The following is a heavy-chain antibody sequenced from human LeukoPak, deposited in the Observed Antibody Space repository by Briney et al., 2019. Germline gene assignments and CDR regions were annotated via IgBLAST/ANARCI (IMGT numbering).Heavy chain of an antibody. J-gene: IGHJ4*02. D-gene: IGHD3-22*01. CDR1: GFSFSSYA. V-gene: IGHV3-23*01. Sequence: QPGGSLRLSCAASGFSFSSYAMSWVRQAPGKGLEWVSAISGSGGSTYYADSVKGRFTISRDNSKNTLYLQMNSLRAEGTAVYYCAKEPYDSSGYEYYFDYWGQGTLVTVSS. CDR2: ISGSGGST. CDR3: AKEPYDSSGYEYYFDY.